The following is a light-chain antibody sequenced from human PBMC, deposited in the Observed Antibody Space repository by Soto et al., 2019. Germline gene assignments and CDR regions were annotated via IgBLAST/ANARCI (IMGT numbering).Light chain of an antibody. V-gene: IGLV6-57*03. CDR1: SGSIASNY. CDR2: EDH. Sequence: NFMLTQPHSVSESQGKTVTISCTRSSGSIASNYVQWYQQRPGSAPTTVIYEDHQRPSGVPDRFSGSIDSSSNSASLTISGLKTEDEADYYCQSYDSSSWVFGGGTKVPS. CDR3: QSYDSSSWV. J-gene: IGLJ3*02.